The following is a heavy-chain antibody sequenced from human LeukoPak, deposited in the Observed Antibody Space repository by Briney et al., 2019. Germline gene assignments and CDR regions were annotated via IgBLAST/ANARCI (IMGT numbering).Heavy chain of an antibody. CDR2: INPNSGGT. Sequence: ASVKVSCKASGYTFTGYYMHWVRQAPGQGLEWMGWINPNSGGTNYAQKFQGRVTMTRDTSISTAYMELSRLRSDDTAVYYCARDNQEGVVPAITFDPWGQGTLVTVSS. CDR1: GYTFTGYY. D-gene: IGHD2-2*01. J-gene: IGHJ5*02. V-gene: IGHV1-2*02. CDR3: ARDNQEGVVPAITFDP.